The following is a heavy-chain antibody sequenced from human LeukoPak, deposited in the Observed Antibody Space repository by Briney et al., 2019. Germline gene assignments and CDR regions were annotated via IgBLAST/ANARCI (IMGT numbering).Heavy chain of an antibody. CDR2: ICSGGST. CDR3: ARGGSYGSFGFDY. Sequence: PGGSLRLSCAASGFTVSSNSMSWVRQAPGKGLEWVALICSGGSTYYSDAVMGRCTTTRDNSKNTLYLQMNSLRAEETAVYYYARGGSYGSFGFDYWGQGTLVTVSS. V-gene: IGHV3-53*01. J-gene: IGHJ4*02. CDR1: GFTVSSNS. D-gene: IGHD1-26*01.